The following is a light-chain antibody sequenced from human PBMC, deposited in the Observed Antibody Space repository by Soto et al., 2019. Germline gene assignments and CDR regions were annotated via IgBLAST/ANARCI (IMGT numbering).Light chain of an antibody. V-gene: IGKV3D-7*01. CDR1: QTVSRYY. J-gene: IGKJ4*01. Sequence: VLTQSPATLSLSPGGRATLSCRASQTVSRYYLSWYQKRPGQPPRLLIYGASTLATGVPDRFSGSGSGADFTLPISSLQPDDFSVYYGQQALTFGGGTTVE. CDR2: GAS. CDR3: QQALT.